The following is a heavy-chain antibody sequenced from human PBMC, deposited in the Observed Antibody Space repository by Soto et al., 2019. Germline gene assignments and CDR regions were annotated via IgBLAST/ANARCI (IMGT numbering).Heavy chain of an antibody. D-gene: IGHD6-19*01. CDR3: AKVLLTYTSGWYHPHFDY. Sequence: GGSLRPSCAPSASTFSSYAMHWVRQAPGKGLEWVAVVSNDGSNKDYADSVKGRFTISRDNSKNTLYLQMNSLRAEDTAVYYCAKVLLTYTSGWYHPHFDYWGQGALVTVSS. CDR2: VSNDGSNK. J-gene: IGHJ4*02. V-gene: IGHV3-30*18. CDR1: ASTFSSYA.